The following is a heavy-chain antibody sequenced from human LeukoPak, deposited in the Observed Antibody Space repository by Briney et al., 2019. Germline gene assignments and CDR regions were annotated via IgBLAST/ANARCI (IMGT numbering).Heavy chain of an antibody. CDR2: ISSSSSYI. Sequence: GGSLRLSCAASGFTFSSYSMNWVRQAPGKGLEWVSSISSSSSYIYYADSVKGRFTISRNNAKNSLYLQMNSLRAEDTAVYYCARDPSVAADYWGQGTLVTVSS. V-gene: IGHV3-21*01. J-gene: IGHJ4*02. CDR1: GFTFSSYS. CDR3: ARDPSVAADY. D-gene: IGHD2-15*01.